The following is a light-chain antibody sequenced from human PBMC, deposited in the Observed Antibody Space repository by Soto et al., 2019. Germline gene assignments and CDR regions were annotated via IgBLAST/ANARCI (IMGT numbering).Light chain of an antibody. CDR2: EVS. CDR3: SSYTSSSTLV. J-gene: IGLJ3*02. CDR1: SSDVGGYNY. V-gene: IGLV2-14*01. Sequence: QSALTQPASVSGSPGQSITISCTGTSSDVGGYNYVSWYQQHPGKAPKLMIYEVSNRPSGVSNRFSGSKSGNTASLTISGLQAEDEADYYCSSYTSSSTLVLGGGTKLTVL.